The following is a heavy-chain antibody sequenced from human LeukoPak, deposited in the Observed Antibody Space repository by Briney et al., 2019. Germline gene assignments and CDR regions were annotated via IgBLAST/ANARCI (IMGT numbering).Heavy chain of an antibody. D-gene: IGHD3-22*01. J-gene: IGHJ4*02. CDR2: INPSGGST. CDR1: GHTFTSYY. CDR3: ARDLQNYYDSSGYSNPDY. Sequence: ASVKVSCKASGHTFTSYYMHWVRQAPGQGLEWMGIINPSGGSTSYAQKFQGRVTMTRDTSTSTVYMELSSLRSEDTAVYYCARDLQNYYDSSGYSNPDYWGQGTLVTVSS. V-gene: IGHV1-46*01.